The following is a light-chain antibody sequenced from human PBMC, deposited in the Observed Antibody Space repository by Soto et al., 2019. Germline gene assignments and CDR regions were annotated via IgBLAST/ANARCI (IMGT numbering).Light chain of an antibody. CDR1: QSVSAFF. Sequence: EIVLTQSPGTLSLSPGERATLTCRASQSVSAFFLTWYQQKPGQAPRVLIYGASSRATGIPDRFSATGSGTVFTLSINRLEPEDFAVYYCQHYGNSRYTFGQGTKLEIK. J-gene: IGKJ2*01. CDR2: GAS. V-gene: IGKV3-20*01. CDR3: QHYGNSRYT.